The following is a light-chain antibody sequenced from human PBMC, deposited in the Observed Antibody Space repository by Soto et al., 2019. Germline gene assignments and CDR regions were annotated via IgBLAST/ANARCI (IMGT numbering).Light chain of an antibody. CDR1: QYISSW. Sequence: DIQMTQSPSTLSASVGDRVTITCRASQYISSWLAWYQQKPGKAPILLIYKASSLESGVPSRFSGSGSGTEFTLTISSLQPDDFATYYCQQYNTYPRTFGQGTKV. V-gene: IGKV1-5*03. CDR2: KAS. CDR3: QQYNTYPRT. J-gene: IGKJ1*01.